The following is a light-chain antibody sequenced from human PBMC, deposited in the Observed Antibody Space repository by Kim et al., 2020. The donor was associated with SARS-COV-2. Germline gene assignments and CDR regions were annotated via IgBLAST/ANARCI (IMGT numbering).Light chain of an antibody. V-gene: IGLV6-57*03. Sequence: GKTVTISCTRSRGSIASNYVQWYQQRPGSAPTTVIYEDNQRPSGVPDRFSGSIDSSSNSASLTISGLKTEDEADYYCQSYDSSPWVFGGGTQLTVL. J-gene: IGLJ3*02. CDR2: EDN. CDR1: RGSIASNY. CDR3: QSYDSSPWV.